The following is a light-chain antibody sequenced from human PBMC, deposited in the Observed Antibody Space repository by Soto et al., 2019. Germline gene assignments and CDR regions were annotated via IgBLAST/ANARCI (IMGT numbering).Light chain of an antibody. V-gene: IGKV3-11*01. J-gene: IGKJ5*01. CDR1: QSVTSY. CDR3: QQRSSGPST. Sequence: EIVFTQSPATLSLSPGERASLSCRASQSVTSYLDWYQQRPGKAPRLXINEASRRATRSPDMFSGGGAGAHFTLTSSSLEPEDFAVYSCQQRSSGPSTFGQGTRLEIK. CDR2: EAS.